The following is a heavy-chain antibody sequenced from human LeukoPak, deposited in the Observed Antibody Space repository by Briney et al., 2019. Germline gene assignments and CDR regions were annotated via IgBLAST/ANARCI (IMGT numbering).Heavy chain of an antibody. D-gene: IGHD1-26*01. J-gene: IGHJ4*02. CDR1: GYTFTSYD. V-gene: IGHV1-8*03. CDR3: ARGLPHIVGATGLDY. Sequence: ASVKASCKASGYTFTSYDINWVRQATGQGLEWMGWMNPNSGNTGYAQKFQGRVTITRNTSISTAYMELSSLRSEDTAVYYCARGLPHIVGATGLDYWGQGTLVTVSS. CDR2: MNPNSGNT.